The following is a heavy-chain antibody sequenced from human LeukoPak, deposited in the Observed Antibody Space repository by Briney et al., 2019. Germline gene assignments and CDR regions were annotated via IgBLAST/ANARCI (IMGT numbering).Heavy chain of an antibody. CDR2: IWYDGSNK. CDR1: GFTFSSYG. V-gene: IGHV3-33*01. Sequence: GGSLRLSCAASGFTFSSYGVHWVRQAPGKGLEWVAVIWYDGSNKYYADSVKGRFTISRDNSKNTLYLQMNSLRAEDTAVYYCARGGYDSSGYYFVAADYWGQGTLVTVSS. CDR3: ARGGYDSSGYYFVAADY. J-gene: IGHJ4*02. D-gene: IGHD3-22*01.